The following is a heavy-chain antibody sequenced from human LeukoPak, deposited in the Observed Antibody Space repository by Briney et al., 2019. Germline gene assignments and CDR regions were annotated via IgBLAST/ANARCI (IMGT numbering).Heavy chain of an antibody. Sequence: ASVKVSCKASGYTFTSYYMHWVRQAPGQGLEWMGIINPSGGGTSYAQKFQGRVTMTRDMSTSTVYMELSSLRSEDTAVYYCARDGMGTVAGRSREDAFDIWGQGTMVTVSS. J-gene: IGHJ3*02. CDR1: GYTFTSYY. CDR3: ARDGMGTVAGRSREDAFDI. CDR2: INPSGGGT. V-gene: IGHV1-46*01. D-gene: IGHD6-13*01.